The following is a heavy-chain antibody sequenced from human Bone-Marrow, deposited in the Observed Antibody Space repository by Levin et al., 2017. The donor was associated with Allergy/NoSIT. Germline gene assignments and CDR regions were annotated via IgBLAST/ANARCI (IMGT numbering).Heavy chain of an antibody. D-gene: IGHD2-2*01. V-gene: IGHV2-5*01. CDR2: IYWNDDK. CDR1: GFSLSTSGVG. Sequence: SGPTLVKPTQTLTLTCTFSGFSLSTSGVGVGWIRQPPGKALEWLALIYWNDDKRYSPSLKSRLTITKDTSKNQVVLTMTNMDPVDTATYYCVYGGGSTRYDYWGQGTLVTVSS. J-gene: IGHJ4*02. CDR3: VYGGGSTRYDY.